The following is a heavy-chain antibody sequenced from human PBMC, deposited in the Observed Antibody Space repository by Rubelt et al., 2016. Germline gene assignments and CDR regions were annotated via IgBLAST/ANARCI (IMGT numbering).Heavy chain of an antibody. CDR3: ARFAIGGHSSGYRFDY. CDR2: INPNSGGT. D-gene: IGHD3-22*01. Sequence: QVQLVQSVAEVKKPGASVKVSCKASGYTFTGYYMHWVRQAPGQGLEWMGWINPNSGGTNYARQVPSTVTMTRETSISTADMRLSRLRSGDTAVYYCARFAIGGHSSGYRFDYWGQGTLVTVSS. CDR1: GYTFTGYY. V-gene: IGHV1-2*02. J-gene: IGHJ4*02.